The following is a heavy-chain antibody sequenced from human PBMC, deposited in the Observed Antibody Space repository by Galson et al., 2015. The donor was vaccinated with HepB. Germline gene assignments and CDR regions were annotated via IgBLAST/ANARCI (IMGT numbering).Heavy chain of an antibody. D-gene: IGHD2-15*01. CDR3: APSQVANLYFDY. CDR2: ISYDGSNK. V-gene: IGHV3-30-3*01. J-gene: IGHJ4*02. CDR1: GFTFSSYA. Sequence: SLRLSCAASGFTFSSYAMHWVRQAPGKGLEWVAVISYDGSNKYYADSVKGRFTISRDNSKNTLYLQMNSLRAEDTAVYYCAPSQVANLYFDYWGQETLVTVSS.